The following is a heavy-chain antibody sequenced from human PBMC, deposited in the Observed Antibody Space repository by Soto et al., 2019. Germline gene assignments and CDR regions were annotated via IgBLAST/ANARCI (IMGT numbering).Heavy chain of an antibody. CDR3: AKEAYSGATSGAPFDY. J-gene: IGHJ4*02. D-gene: IGHD2-15*01. CDR1: GFTFSSYG. Sequence: QVQLVESGGGVVQPGTSLRLSCAASGFTFSSYGMHWVRQAPGKGMERVAIILFDGSNQYYADSVKGRFTISRDNSKNTVYLQMNSLRVEDTAVYYCAKEAYSGATSGAPFDYWGQGTVVTVSS. V-gene: IGHV3-30*18. CDR2: ILFDGSNQ.